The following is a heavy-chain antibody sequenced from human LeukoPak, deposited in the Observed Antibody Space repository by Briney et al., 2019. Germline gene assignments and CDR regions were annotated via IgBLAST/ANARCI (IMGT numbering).Heavy chain of an antibody. Sequence: PSETLSLTCAVSGYSISSGYYWGWIRQPPGKGLEWIGSIYHSGSTYYNPSLKSRVTTSVDTSKNQFSLKLSSVTAADTAVYYCARHGVAGTPYYFDYWGQGTLATVSS. CDR2: IYHSGST. D-gene: IGHD6-19*01. CDR3: ARHGVAGTPYYFDY. CDR1: GYSISSGYY. V-gene: IGHV4-38-2*01. J-gene: IGHJ4*02.